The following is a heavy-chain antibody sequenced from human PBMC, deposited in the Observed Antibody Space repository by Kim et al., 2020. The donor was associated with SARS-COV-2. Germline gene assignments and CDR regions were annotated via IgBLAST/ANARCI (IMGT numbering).Heavy chain of an antibody. CDR3: ARSFSGSYFGYDY. CDR2: ISYDGSHK. V-gene: IGHV3-30*03. CDR1: GFTFNTYG. Sequence: GGSLRLSCAASGFTFNTYGMHWVRQAPGKGLEWVAVISYDGSHKYYVDSVKGRFTISRDNPKNTLYLQMNSLRIEDTAVYYCARSFSGSYFGYDYWGQGSTVTVSS. D-gene: IGHD1-26*01. J-gene: IGHJ4*02.